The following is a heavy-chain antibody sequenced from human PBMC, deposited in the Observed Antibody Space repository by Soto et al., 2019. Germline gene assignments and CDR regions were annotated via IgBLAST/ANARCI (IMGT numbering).Heavy chain of an antibody. D-gene: IGHD3-16*01. CDR1: GGSISSYY. CDR3: GSGLGPWDV. J-gene: IGHJ6*02. CDR2: IYYTGST. Sequence: QVQLQEPGPGLVKPSETLSLTCSVSGGSISSYYWSWIRQPPGKGLEWIGYIYYTGSTNYNPSLTSRLTISVDPSKNASSLTLSSVTAADTAVYYCGSGLGPWDVWGQGTTVSVSS. V-gene: IGHV4-59*08.